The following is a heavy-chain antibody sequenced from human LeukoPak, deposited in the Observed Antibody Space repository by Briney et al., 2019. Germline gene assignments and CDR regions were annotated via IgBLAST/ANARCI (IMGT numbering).Heavy chain of an antibody. CDR3: ARDRVATMGGFDY. J-gene: IGHJ4*02. Sequence: SETLSLTCAVYGGSFSGYYWSWIRQPPGKGLEWIGEINHSGSTNYNPSLKSRVTISVDTSKNQFSLKLSSVTAADTAVYYCARDRVATMGGFDYWGQGTLVTVSS. D-gene: IGHD5-12*01. CDR2: INHSGST. V-gene: IGHV4-34*01. CDR1: GGSFSGYY.